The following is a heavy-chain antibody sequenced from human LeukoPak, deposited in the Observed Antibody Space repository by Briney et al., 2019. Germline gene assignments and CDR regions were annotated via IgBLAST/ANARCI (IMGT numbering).Heavy chain of an antibody. V-gene: IGHV3-21*01. CDR2: ISSSSSYI. D-gene: IGHD3-22*01. CDR1: GFTFSSYS. J-gene: IGHJ4*02. CDR3: ARDHSSAMIVV. Sequence: GGSLRLSCAASGFTFSSYSMNWVRQAPGKGLEWVSSISSSSSYIYYADSVKGRFTISRDNAKNSLYLQMNSLRAEDTAVYYCARDHSSAMIVVWGQGTLVTVSS.